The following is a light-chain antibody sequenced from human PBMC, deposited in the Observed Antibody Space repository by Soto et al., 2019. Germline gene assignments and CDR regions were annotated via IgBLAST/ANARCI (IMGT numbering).Light chain of an antibody. CDR2: GAS. Sequence: EIVMTQSPATLSVSPGERTTLYCKASQRISSNLAWYQQKPGQPPRLLIYGASTRASGIPARFSGSGSGTEFTLTISGLQSEDFALYYCQQYNIWPLYTFGQGTKLEIK. J-gene: IGKJ2*01. V-gene: IGKV3-15*01. CDR1: QRISSN. CDR3: QQYNIWPLYT.